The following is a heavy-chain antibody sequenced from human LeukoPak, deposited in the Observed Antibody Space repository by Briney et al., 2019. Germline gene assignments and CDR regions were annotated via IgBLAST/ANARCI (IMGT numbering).Heavy chain of an antibody. CDR3: ARGSGDY. D-gene: IGHD3-10*01. CDR2: ISGYST. J-gene: IGHJ4*02. V-gene: IGHV3-23*01. CDR1: GFTFSSYA. Sequence: GGSLRLSCAAPGFTFSSYAMSWVRQAPGKGLEWVSTISGYSTYYADSVKGRFTISRDNSKNTLYLQMNSLRAEDTAVYYCARGSGDYWGQGTLVTVSS.